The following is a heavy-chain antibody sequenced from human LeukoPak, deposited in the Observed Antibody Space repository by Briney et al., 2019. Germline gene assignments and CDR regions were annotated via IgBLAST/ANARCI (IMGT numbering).Heavy chain of an antibody. CDR3: ARVRAGYCTSTSCYTGMDV. Sequence: GGSLRLSCATSGFAFSGSAMHWVRQAPGKGLEWVALISYDGSNEYYADSVRGRFTISRDNTKFTLYMQMNSLRAEDTAVYYCARVRAGYCTSTSCYTGMDVWGQGTTVTVSS. J-gene: IGHJ6*02. V-gene: IGHV3-30*04. CDR1: GFAFSGSA. D-gene: IGHD2-2*01. CDR2: ISYDGSNE.